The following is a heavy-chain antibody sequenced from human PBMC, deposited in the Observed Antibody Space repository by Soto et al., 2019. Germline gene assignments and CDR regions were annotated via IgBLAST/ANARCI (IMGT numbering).Heavy chain of an antibody. CDR3: AKDKHIVVVTAPFDY. CDR2: ISYDGSNK. D-gene: IGHD2-21*02. V-gene: IGHV3-30*18. Sequence: QVQLVESGGGVVQPGRSLRLSCAASGFTFSSYGMHWVRQAPGKGLEWVAVISYDGSNKYYADSVKGRFTISRDNSKNTLYLQMNSLRAADTAVYDCAKDKHIVVVTAPFDYWGQGTLVTVSS. CDR1: GFTFSSYG. J-gene: IGHJ4*02.